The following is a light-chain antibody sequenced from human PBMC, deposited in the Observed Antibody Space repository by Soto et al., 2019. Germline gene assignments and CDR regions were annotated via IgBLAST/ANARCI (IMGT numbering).Light chain of an antibody. CDR3: QVCGHSPNMYT. CDR1: QSVSSNY. CDR2: DTS. V-gene: IGKV3-20*01. J-gene: IGKJ2*01. Sequence: EIVLTQSPGTLSLSPGERATLSCRASQSVSSNYLAWYQQKPGQAPRLLIYDTSNRATGIPDRFSGSGSGTDFTLTISRLEPEEFAVYYCQVCGHSPNMYTFGQGTNLEIK.